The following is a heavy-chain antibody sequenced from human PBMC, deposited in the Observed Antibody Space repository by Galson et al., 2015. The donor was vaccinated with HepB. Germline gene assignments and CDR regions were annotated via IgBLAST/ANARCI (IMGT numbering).Heavy chain of an antibody. CDR2: ISSSSSTI. Sequence: SLRLSCAASGFNFTDYSMTWVRQAPGKGLEWVSYISSSSSTIYYADSVKGRFTISRDNAKNSLYLQMNSLRAEDTAVYYCARFPGPRYSSSWYYFDYWGQGTLVTVSS. CDR3: ARFPGPRYSSSWYYFDY. V-gene: IGHV3-48*01. CDR1: GFNFTDYS. D-gene: IGHD6-13*01. J-gene: IGHJ4*02.